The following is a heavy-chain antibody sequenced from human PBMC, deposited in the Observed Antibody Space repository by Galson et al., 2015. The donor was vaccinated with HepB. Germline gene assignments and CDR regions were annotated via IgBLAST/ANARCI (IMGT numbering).Heavy chain of an antibody. D-gene: IGHD6-13*01. CDR2: IDWDDDK. J-gene: IGHJ5*02. V-gene: IGHV2-70*01. CDR3: ARIRIHSSSWYLGGGFDP. CDR1: GFSLSTSGMC. Sequence: PALVKPTQTLTLTCTFSGFSLSTSGMCVSWIRQPPGKALEWLALIDWDDDKYYSTSLKTRLTISKDTSKNQVVLTMTNMDPVDTATYYCARIRIHSSSWYLGGGFDPWGQGTLVTVSS.